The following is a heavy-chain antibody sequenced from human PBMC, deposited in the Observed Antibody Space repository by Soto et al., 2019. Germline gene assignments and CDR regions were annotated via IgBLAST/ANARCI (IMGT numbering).Heavy chain of an antibody. D-gene: IGHD5-12*01. CDR2: IIPIFGTA. CDR3: ARVLPPEDWGYGGWFDP. Sequence: QVQLVQSGAEVKKPGYSVKVSCKASGGTFSSYAISWVRQGPGQGLEWMGGIIPIFGTANYAQKFQGRVTITADKSTSTAYMELSSLRSEDTAVYYCARVLPPEDWGYGGWFDPWGQGTLVSVSS. V-gene: IGHV1-69*06. J-gene: IGHJ5*02. CDR1: GGTFSSYA.